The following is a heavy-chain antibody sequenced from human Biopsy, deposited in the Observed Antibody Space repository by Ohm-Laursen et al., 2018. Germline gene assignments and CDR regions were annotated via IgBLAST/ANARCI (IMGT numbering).Heavy chain of an antibody. V-gene: IGHV3-74*03. Sequence: SLRLSCSASGFTFSSYWMNWVRQVPGKGLVWVATINKDGSTLQYVDSVRGRFTISRDNAKNTLHLQMNSLRADDTVIYYCAKDLHNYGMDVWGQGTTVTVSS. CDR3: AKDLHNYGMDV. J-gene: IGHJ6*02. CDR2: INKDGSTL. CDR1: GFTFSSYW.